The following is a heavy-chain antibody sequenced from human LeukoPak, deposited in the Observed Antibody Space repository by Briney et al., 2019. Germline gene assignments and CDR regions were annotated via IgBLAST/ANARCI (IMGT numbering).Heavy chain of an antibody. CDR1: GGSFSGYY. V-gene: IGHV4-34*01. D-gene: IGHD3-3*02. Sequence: SETLSLTCAVYGGSFSGYYWSWLRQPPGKGLEWIGEINHSGSTNYYPSLKSRVTISVDTSKNQFSLKLSSVTAADTAVYYCARGALLEWFPNYYYYGMDVWGQGTTVTVSS. J-gene: IGHJ6*02. CDR3: ARGALLEWFPNYYYYGMDV. CDR2: INHSGST.